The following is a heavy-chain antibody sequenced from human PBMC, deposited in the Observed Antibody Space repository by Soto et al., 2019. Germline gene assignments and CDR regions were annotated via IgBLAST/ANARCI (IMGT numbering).Heavy chain of an antibody. Sequence: SETLSLTCSVSGGSIGSYYWSWIRQPPGKGLEWIGYIYYSGSTNYNPSLKSRVTISVDTSKNQFSLKLSSVTAADTAVYYCARESVVVAAKVYYGMDVWGQGTTVTVSS. J-gene: IGHJ6*02. V-gene: IGHV4-59*12. CDR1: GGSIGSYY. CDR3: ARESVVVAAKVYYGMDV. CDR2: IYYSGST. D-gene: IGHD2-15*01.